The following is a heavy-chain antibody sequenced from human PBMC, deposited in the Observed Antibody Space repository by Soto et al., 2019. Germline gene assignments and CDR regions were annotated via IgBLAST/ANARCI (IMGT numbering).Heavy chain of an antibody. J-gene: IGHJ6*02. CDR1: GYTFTSYA. Sequence: QVQLVQSGAEVKKPGASVKVSCKASGYTFTSYAMHWVRQAPGQRLEWMGWINAGNGKTKYSQKFQGRVTSTRDTSASTAYMELSILRSEDTAVYYCARDLGYYYYGMDVWGQGTKVTVS. CDR2: INAGNGKT. CDR3: ARDLGYYYYGMDV. V-gene: IGHV1-3*01.